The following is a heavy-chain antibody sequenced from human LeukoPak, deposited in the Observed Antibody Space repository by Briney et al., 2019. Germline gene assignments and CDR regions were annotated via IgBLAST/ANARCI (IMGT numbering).Heavy chain of an antibody. CDR1: GYTFPNYW. J-gene: IGHJ4*02. CDR3: ARFAYGSDYFPGQY. D-gene: IGHD3-22*01. Sequence: GESLKISCKGSGYTFPNYWIGWVRQMPGKGLEWMGIIYPADSNTRYSPSFQGQVTISADKSISTAYLQWSSLKASDTAMYYCARFAYGSDYFPGQYWGQGTLVTVSS. CDR2: IYPADSNT. V-gene: IGHV5-51*01.